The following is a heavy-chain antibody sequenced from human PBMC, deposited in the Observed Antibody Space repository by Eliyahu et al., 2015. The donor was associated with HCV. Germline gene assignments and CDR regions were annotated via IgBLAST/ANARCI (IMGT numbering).Heavy chain of an antibody. CDR2: IHYSGST. CDR1: GGSITTYY. D-gene: IGHD6-19*01. V-gene: IGHV4-59*01. CDR3: ASGGGGIAVAGTGGWFDP. J-gene: IGHJ5*02. Sequence: QVQLQESGPGLVKPSETLSLTCTVSGGSITTYYWSWIRQPPGKGLEWIGYIHYSGSTNSTPSLKSRVTISVDTSKNQFSLNLTSVTAADTAVYYCASGGGGIAVAGTGGWFDPWGQGTLVTVSS.